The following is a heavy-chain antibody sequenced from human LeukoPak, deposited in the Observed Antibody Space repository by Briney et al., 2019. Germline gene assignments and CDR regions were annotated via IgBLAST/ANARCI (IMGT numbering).Heavy chain of an antibody. CDR3: ARAPERMTTVRYYYYYMDV. Sequence: PSQTLSLTCTVSSGSITSGGYYWNWIRQHPGKGLEWIGYIYYSGSTFYNPSLKSRVTMSVDTSKNQFSLKLSSVTAADTAVYYCARAPERMTTVRYYYYYMDVWGKGTTVTVSS. D-gene: IGHD4-11*01. J-gene: IGHJ6*03. CDR1: SGSITSGGYY. V-gene: IGHV4-31*03. CDR2: IYYSGST.